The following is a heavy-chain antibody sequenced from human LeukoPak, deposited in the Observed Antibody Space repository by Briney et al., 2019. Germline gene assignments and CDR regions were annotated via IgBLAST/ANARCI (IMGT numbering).Heavy chain of an antibody. V-gene: IGHV4-59*01. CDR2: IYYSGTT. D-gene: IGHD3-22*01. J-gene: IGHJ4*02. CDR1: GGAITGSY. Sequence: PSETLSLTCNVSGGAITGSYWAWLRQPPGKGLESIGYIYYSGTTNYNPSLKGRVSISVDTSKRQFSLMLRSVTAADTAVFYCAKVKVPYSKKPKVYYNFDNWGQGTLVTVPQ. CDR3: AKVKVPYSKKPKVYYNFDN.